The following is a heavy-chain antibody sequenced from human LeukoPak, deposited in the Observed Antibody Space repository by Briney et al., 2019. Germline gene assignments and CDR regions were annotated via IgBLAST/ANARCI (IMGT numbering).Heavy chain of an antibody. CDR3: ATDLFGGYSYGYRSDY. CDR2: FDPEDGET. Sequence: ASVKVSCKVSGYTLTELSMHWVRQAPGKGLEWMGGFDPEDGETIYAQKFQGRVTMTEDTSTDTAYMELSSLRSEDTAVYYCATDLFGGYSYGYRSDYWGQGTLVTVSS. D-gene: IGHD5-18*01. CDR1: GYTLTELS. J-gene: IGHJ4*02. V-gene: IGHV1-24*01.